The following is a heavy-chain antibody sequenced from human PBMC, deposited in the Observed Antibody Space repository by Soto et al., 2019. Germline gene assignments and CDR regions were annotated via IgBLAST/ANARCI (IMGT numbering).Heavy chain of an antibody. J-gene: IGHJ5*02. CDR1: GFTFNIYW. Sequence: EVQLVESGGGLVQPGGSLRLSCAASGFTFNIYWMHWVRQVPGKGLVWVSRITGDGSSTNYADSVKGRFTISRDNAKSTMYLQMNSLRAEDTAVYHCARGGSEVIPAHRFDHWGQGTLVTVSS. V-gene: IGHV3-74*01. CDR3: ARGGSEVIPAHRFDH. CDR2: ITGDGSST. D-gene: IGHD2-2*01.